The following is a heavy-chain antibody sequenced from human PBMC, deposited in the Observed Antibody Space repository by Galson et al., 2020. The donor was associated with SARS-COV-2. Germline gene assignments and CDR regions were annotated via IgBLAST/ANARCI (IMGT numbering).Heavy chain of an antibody. V-gene: IGHV4-4*07. J-gene: IGHJ6*02. CDR2: IYTSGST. CDR1: GGSISSYY. CDR3: ARDPPEDYGPLTGFFYYGMDV. Sequence: SETLSLTCTVSGGSISSYYWSWIRQPAGKGLEWIGRIYTSGSTNYNPSLKSRVTMSVDTSKNQFSLKLSSVTAADTAVYYCARDPPEDYGPLTGFFYYGMDVWGQGTTVTVSS. D-gene: IGHD4-17*01.